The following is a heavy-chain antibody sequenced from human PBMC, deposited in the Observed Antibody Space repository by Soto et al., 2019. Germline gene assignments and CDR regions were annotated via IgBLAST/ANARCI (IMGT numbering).Heavy chain of an antibody. CDR3: ARASLGLQQLATWWFDP. CDR1: GGSISSGDYY. Sequence: TSETLSLTCTVSGGSISSGDYYWSWIRQPPGKGLEWIGYIYYSGSTYYNPSLKSRVTISVDTSKNQFSLKLSSVTAADTAVYYCARASLGLQQLATWWFDPWGQGTLVTVSS. J-gene: IGHJ5*02. V-gene: IGHV4-30-4*01. D-gene: IGHD6-13*01. CDR2: IYYSGST.